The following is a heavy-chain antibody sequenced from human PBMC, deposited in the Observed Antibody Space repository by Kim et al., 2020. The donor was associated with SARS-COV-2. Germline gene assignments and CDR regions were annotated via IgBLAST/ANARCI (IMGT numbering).Heavy chain of an antibody. V-gene: IGHV1-46*01. CDR1: GYTFTSYY. Sequence: ASVKVSCKASGYTFTSYYMHWVRQAPGQGLEWMGIINPSGGSTSYAQKFQGRVTMTRDTSTSTVYMELSSLRSEDTAVYYCAREGRWLHLGLGVSGMDVWGQGTTVTVSS. CDR2: INPSGGST. J-gene: IGHJ6*02. CDR3: AREGRWLHLGLGVSGMDV. D-gene: IGHD5-12*01.